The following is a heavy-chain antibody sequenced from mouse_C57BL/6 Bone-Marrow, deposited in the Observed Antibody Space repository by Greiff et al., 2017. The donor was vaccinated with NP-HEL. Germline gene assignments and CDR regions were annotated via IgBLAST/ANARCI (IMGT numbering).Heavy chain of an antibody. CDR1: GFTFTDYY. D-gene: IGHD2-4*01. CDR3: AKSCDYDYADEPFYAMDY. CDR2: IRHKVNGYTT. J-gene: IGHJ4*01. V-gene: IGHV7-3*01. Sequence: EVKVVESGGGLVQPGGSLSLSCAASGFTFTDYYMSWVRQPPGKALEWLGFIRHKVNGYTTEYSASVKARFTISRATTPSILYIQMNTLRAEDSATYYCAKSCDYDYADEPFYAMDYWGQGTSVTVSS.